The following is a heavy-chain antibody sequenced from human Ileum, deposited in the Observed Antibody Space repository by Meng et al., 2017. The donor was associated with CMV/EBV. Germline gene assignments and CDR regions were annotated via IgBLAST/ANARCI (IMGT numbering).Heavy chain of an antibody. J-gene: IGHJ4*02. CDR1: GDSVSTNNVA. CDR2: TAYRSKWDY. CDR3: ARESELLRFDH. V-gene: IGHV6-1*01. Sequence: QRQLRQSGPGLVKPSQTLSLTCDISGDSVSTNNVAWNWIRQSPLRGLEWLGRTAYRSKWDYEYSVSVKSRITISPDTSKNQFSLQLRSVTPEDTAVYYCARESELLRFDHWGQGTLVTVSS. D-gene: IGHD6-6*01.